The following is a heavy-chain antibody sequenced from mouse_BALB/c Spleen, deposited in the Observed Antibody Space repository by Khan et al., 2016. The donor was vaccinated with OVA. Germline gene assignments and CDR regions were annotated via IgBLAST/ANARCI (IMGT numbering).Heavy chain of an antibody. V-gene: IGHV1S81*02. CDR2: TNPTNGRT. CDR1: GYTFTSYW. CDR3: ARIKKIVATYFDY. J-gene: IGHJ2*01. Sequence: QVQLKQSGAELVKAGASVKMSCKASGYTFTSYWMHWVKQRLGQGLEWFAETNPTNGRTYYNEKFKSKATLTVDKSSSTAYMLLSGPTCEDSAVDYCARIKKIVATYFDYWGQGTTLTVSS. D-gene: IGHD1-1*01.